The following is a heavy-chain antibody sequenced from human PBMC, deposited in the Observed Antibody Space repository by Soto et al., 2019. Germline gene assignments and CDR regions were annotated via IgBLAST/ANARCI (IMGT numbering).Heavy chain of an antibody. CDR3: ARTKITIFEGYNWFDP. CDR2: IYYSGST. CDR1: GGSISSGGYY. J-gene: IGHJ5*02. D-gene: IGHD3-3*01. Sequence: PSETLSLTCTVSGGSISSGGYYWSWIRQHPGKGLEWIGYIYYSGSTYYNPSLKSRVTISVDTSKNQFSLKLSSVTAADTAVYYCARTKITIFEGYNWFDPWGQGTLVTVSS. V-gene: IGHV4-31*03.